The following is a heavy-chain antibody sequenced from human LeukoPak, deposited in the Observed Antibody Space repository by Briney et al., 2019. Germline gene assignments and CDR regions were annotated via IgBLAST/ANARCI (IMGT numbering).Heavy chain of an antibody. CDR3: ARERPLVGALDL. V-gene: IGHV3-48*03. CDR2: ISSSGSDM. D-gene: IGHD2-15*01. J-gene: IGHJ5*02. Sequence: GGSLRLSCAASGFSFNGFEMNWVRQGPGKGLEWVSLISSSGSDMFYADSVRGRFTVSRDNGKNALFLQMTSLRVEDTGVYYCARERPLVGALDLWGQGTVVTVS. CDR1: GFSFNGFE.